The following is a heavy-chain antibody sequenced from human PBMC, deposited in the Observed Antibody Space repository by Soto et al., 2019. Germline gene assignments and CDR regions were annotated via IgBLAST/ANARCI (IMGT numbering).Heavy chain of an antibody. Sequence: EVQRVESGGGLVQPGGSQRFSCAASGFTFSNYWMHWVRQAPGKGLVWVSRINGDGSTTNYADSVKGRFTISRDNDKNTLYLQMNSLRAEDTAVYYCARGARNYYYFDYWGQGTLVTVSS. CDR1: GFTFSNYW. V-gene: IGHV3-74*01. CDR3: ARGARNYYYFDY. J-gene: IGHJ4*02. CDR2: INGDGSTT. D-gene: IGHD1-7*01.